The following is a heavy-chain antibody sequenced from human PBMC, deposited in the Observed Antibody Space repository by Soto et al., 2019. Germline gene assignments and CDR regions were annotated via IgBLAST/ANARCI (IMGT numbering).Heavy chain of an antibody. CDR1: AGTFSSYA. V-gene: IGHV1-69*13. D-gene: IGHD1-26*01. CDR2: IIPIFGTA. Sequence: GASVKAAIKASAGTFSSYAISWVRPAPGQGLEWMGGIIPIFGTANYAQKFQGRVTITADESTSTAYMEMSRLRSEDTAVYYCARQVGAVNYFDYWGQGTLVTVSS. CDR3: ARQVGAVNYFDY. J-gene: IGHJ4*02.